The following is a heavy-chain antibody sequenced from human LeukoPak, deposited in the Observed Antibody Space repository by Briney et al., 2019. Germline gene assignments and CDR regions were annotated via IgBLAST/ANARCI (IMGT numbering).Heavy chain of an antibody. D-gene: IGHD5-24*01. V-gene: IGHV3-30*18. CDR3: AKDLMAAHYYYYYGMDV. J-gene: IGHJ6*02. Sequence: PGGSLRLSCAASGFTFSSYGMHWVRQAPGKGLEWVAVISYDGSNKYYADSVKGRFTISRDNSKNTLYLQMNSLRAEDTAVYYCAKDLMAAHYYYYYGMDVWGQGTTVTVSS. CDR1: GFTFSSYG. CDR2: ISYDGSNK.